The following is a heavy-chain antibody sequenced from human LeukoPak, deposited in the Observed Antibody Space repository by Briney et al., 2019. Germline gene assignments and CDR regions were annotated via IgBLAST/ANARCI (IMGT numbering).Heavy chain of an antibody. CDR1: GYTFTSYG. CDR2: ISTYNGNT. J-gene: IGHJ4*02. Sequence: GASVKVSCKASGYTFTSYGISWVRQAPGQGLERMGWISTYNGNTNYTQKIQGRVTMTTDTSTSTAYMELRSLRADDTAVYFCAREGTAWYFDYWGQGTLVTVSS. CDR3: AREGTAWYFDY. V-gene: IGHV1-18*01. D-gene: IGHD3-10*01.